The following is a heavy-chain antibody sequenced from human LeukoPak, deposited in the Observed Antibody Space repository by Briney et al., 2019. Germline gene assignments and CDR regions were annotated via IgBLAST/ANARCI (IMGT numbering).Heavy chain of an antibody. CDR2: IYYSGST. D-gene: IGHD2-2*01. V-gene: IGHV4-59*12. CDR3: ASACSSTSCKRRFDY. J-gene: IGHJ4*02. CDR1: GGSISIYY. Sequence: PSETLSLTCTVSGGSISIYYCSWIRQPPGKGLESIGYIYYSGSTNYNPSLKSRVTISVDTSKNQFSLKLSSVTAADTAVYYCASACSSTSCKRRFDYWGQGALVTVSS.